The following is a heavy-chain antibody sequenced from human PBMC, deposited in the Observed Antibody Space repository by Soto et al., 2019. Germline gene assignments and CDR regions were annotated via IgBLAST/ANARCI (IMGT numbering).Heavy chain of an antibody. CDR1: GGSFSGYY. CDR2: INHSGST. V-gene: IGHV4-34*01. D-gene: IGHD6-6*01. CDR3: ATARVAAHKTLLRSDYYYYYYMDA. J-gene: IGHJ6*03. Sequence: QVQLQQWGAGLLKPSETLSLTCAVYGGSFSGYYWSWIRQPPGKGLEWIGEINHSGSTNYNPSLKSRVTIAVNTSKNENTLKLSSVTAADTAVYFCATARVAAHKTLLRSDYYYYYYMDAWGKGTTVTVSS.